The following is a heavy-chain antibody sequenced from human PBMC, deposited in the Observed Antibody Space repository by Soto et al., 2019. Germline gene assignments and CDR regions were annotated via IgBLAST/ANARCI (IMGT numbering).Heavy chain of an antibody. CDR2: IYYSGST. CDR3: ARDYGSGSYSEDNWFDP. Sequence: TLSLTCTVSGGPISSGGYYWSWIRQHPGKGLEWIGYIYYSGSTYYNPSIKSRVTISVDTSKNKFSLKLSSVTAADTAVYYCARDYGSGSYSEDNWFDPWGQGTLVTVSS. J-gene: IGHJ5*02. CDR1: GGPISSGGYY. V-gene: IGHV4-31*03. D-gene: IGHD3-10*01.